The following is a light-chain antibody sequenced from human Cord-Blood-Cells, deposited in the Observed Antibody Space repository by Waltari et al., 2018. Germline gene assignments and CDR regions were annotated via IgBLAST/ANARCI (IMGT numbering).Light chain of an antibody. CDR1: SSDVGGYYY. J-gene: IGLJ1*01. CDR3: CSYAGSYTYV. Sequence: QSALTQPRSVSGSPGQSVTISCTGTSSDVGGYYYVSWYHQHPGKAPKLMIYDVSKRPSGVPDRFSGSKAGNTASLTISGLQAEDEADYYCCSYAGSYTYVFGTGTKVTVL. V-gene: IGLV2-11*01. CDR2: DVS.